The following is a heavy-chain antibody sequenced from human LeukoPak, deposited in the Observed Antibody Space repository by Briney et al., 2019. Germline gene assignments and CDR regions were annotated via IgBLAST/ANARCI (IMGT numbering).Heavy chain of an antibody. D-gene: IGHD2-15*01. V-gene: IGHV3-74*01. CDR1: GFTFSSYW. CDR2: INSGGSST. Sequence: PGGSLRLSCAASGFTFSSYWMHGVRQARGKGRVWVSRINSGGSSTIYADSVKGRFTISRDNAKNTLYLQMNSLRAEDTAVYYCARDDVVVVAATTQRGARKRQNQFAYWGQGTLVTVSS. J-gene: IGHJ4*02. CDR3: ARDDVVVVAATTQRGARKRQNQFAY.